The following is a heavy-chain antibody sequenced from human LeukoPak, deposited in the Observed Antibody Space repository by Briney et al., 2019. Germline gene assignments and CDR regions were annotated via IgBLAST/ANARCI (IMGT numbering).Heavy chain of an antibody. D-gene: IGHD3-10*01. Sequence: ASVKVSLKGSGYTFTSYGISWVRQPPGRGLEWMGWISAYNGNTNYAQKLQGRVTITTDTSTSTAYMELRSLRSDDTAVYYCARVGVRGVMPDAFDIWGQGTMVTVSS. CDR3: ARVGVRGVMPDAFDI. V-gene: IGHV1-18*04. CDR2: ISAYNGNT. J-gene: IGHJ3*02. CDR1: GYTFTSYG.